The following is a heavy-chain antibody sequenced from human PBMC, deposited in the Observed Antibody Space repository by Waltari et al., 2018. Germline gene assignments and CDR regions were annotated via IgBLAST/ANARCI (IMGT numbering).Heavy chain of an antibody. D-gene: IGHD6-25*01. CDR2: IWYDGSNE. CDR3: ARESGGLLDY. Sequence: QVQLVESGGGVVQPGGSLRLSCEASGFTFSMFGIHWVRQAPGKGLEWVAVIWYDGSNEYYADFVKGRFTVSRDNSKKTVYLQMSSLRADDTASYYCARESGGLLDYWGQGALITVSS. V-gene: IGHV3-33*01. J-gene: IGHJ4*02. CDR1: GFTFSMFG.